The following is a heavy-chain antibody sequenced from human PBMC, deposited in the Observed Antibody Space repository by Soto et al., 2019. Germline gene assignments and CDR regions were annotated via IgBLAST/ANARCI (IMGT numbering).Heavy chain of an antibody. CDR2: IIPIFGTA. CDR3: ARVLGYCISTSCYGAKGYYYYGMDV. CDR1: GGTFSSYA. V-gene: IGHV1-69*12. J-gene: IGHJ6*02. D-gene: IGHD2-2*01. Sequence: QVQLVQSGAEVKKPGSSVKVSCKASGGTFSSYAISWVRQAPGQGLEWMGGIIPIFGTANYAQKFQGRVTITADESTSTAYMELSSLRSEDTAVYYCARVLGYCISTSCYGAKGYYYYGMDVWGQGTTVTVSS.